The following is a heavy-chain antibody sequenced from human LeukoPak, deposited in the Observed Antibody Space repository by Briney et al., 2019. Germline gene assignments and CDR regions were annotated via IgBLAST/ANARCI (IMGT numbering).Heavy chain of an antibody. CDR3: AREVEAAGRGFDP. J-gene: IGHJ5*02. D-gene: IGHD6-13*01. Sequence: PSETLSLTRTVSSGSISNYYWSWIRQSAGKGLEWIGRISSSGSTNYNPSLKSRVTMSVDTSKNRFSLNLTSVTAADTAVYYCAREVEAAGRGFDPWGQGTLVTVCS. CDR2: ISSSGST. CDR1: SGSISNYY. V-gene: IGHV4-4*07.